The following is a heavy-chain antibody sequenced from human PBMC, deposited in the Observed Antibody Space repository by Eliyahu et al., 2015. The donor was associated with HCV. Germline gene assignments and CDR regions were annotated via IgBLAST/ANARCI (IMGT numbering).Heavy chain of an antibody. V-gene: IGHV3-9*01. CDR1: GLKFDDYA. CDR3: AKDSGYSGYDAPWNFDL. Sequence: EVQLVESGGGLVQPGRSLRVSCXASGLKFDDYAMHWVRQAPGKGLEWVSGINWTSGDIGYADSVKGRFTISRDNAKNSLYLQMNSLRVEDTALYYCAKDSGYSGYDAPWNFDLWGRGTLVTVSS. CDR2: INWTSGDI. J-gene: IGHJ2*01. D-gene: IGHD5-12*01.